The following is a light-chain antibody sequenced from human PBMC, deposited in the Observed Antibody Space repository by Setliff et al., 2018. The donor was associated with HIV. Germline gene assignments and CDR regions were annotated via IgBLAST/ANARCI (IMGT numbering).Light chain of an antibody. CDR3: SSYSIRNTLL. J-gene: IGLJ1*01. V-gene: IGLV2-14*01. CDR2: EVS. CDR1: SSDVGGYNY. Sequence: QSALTQPASVSGSPGQSITISCTGTSSDVGGYNYVSWYQQHPGKPPKLMIYEVSNRPSGISNRFSGSKSGNTASLTISGLQAEDEADYYCSSYSIRNTLLFGTGTKVNVL.